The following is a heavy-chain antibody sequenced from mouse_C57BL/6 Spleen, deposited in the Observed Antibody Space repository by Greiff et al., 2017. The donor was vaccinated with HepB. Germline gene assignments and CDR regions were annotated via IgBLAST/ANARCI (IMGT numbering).Heavy chain of an antibody. CDR3: AKGNLYGKAMDY. J-gene: IGHJ4*01. Sequence: EVQVVESGGGLVKPGGSLKLSCAASGFTFSDYGMHWVRQAPEKGLEWVAYISSGSSTIYYADTVKGQFTISRDNAKNTLFLQMTSLRSEDTAMYYCAKGNLYGKAMDYWGQRTSVTVSS. D-gene: IGHD2-1*01. V-gene: IGHV5-17*01. CDR1: GFTFSDYG. CDR2: ISSGSSTI.